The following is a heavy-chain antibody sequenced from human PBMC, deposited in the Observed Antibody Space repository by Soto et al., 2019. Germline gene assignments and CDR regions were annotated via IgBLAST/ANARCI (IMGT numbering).Heavy chain of an antibody. V-gene: IGHV3-11*01. CDR3: ARRNCIAAAGTPCYYYSYMDV. Sequence: GGSLRLSCVASGFSFSDYSMTWMRQAPGGGLDFVAFISNTAITDYYADSVKGQVTISADKSISTAYLQWSSLKASNTAMYYCARRNCIAAAGTPCYYYSYMDVWGKGTTVTVSS. CDR2: ISNTAITD. D-gene: IGHD6-13*01. J-gene: IGHJ6*03. CDR1: GFSFSDYS.